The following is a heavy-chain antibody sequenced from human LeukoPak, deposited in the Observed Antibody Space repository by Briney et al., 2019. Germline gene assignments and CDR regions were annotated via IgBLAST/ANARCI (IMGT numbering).Heavy chain of an antibody. CDR1: GGTFSSYA. V-gene: IGHV1-69*05. CDR2: IIPIFGTA. Sequence: SVKVSCKASGGTFSSYAISWVRQALGQGLEWMGRIIPIFGTANYAQKFQGRVTITTDESTSTAYMELSSLRSEDTAVYYCARARLDYYDSSGYYLSWGQGTLVTVSS. CDR3: ARARLDYYDSSGYYLS. J-gene: IGHJ4*02. D-gene: IGHD3-22*01.